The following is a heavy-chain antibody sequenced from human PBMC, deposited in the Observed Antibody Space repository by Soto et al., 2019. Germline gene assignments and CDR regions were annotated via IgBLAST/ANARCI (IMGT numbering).Heavy chain of an antibody. V-gene: IGHV4-31*03. CDR2: IYYSGST. Sequence: SETLSLTCTVSGGSISSGGYYWSWIRQHPGKGLEWIGYIYYSGSTYYNPSLKSRVTISVDTSKNQFSLKLSSVTAADTAVYYCARDPEAGSWDYWGQGTLVTVSS. CDR1: GGSISSGGYY. CDR3: ARDPEAGSWDY. D-gene: IGHD6-25*01. J-gene: IGHJ4*02.